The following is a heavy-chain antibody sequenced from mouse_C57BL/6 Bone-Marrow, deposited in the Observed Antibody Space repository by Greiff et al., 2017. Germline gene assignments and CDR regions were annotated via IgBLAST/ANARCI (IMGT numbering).Heavy chain of an antibody. Sequence: EVMLVESGTVLARPGASVKMSCKTSGYTFTSYWMHWVKQRPGQGLEWIGAIYPGNSDTSYNQKFKGKAKLTAVTSASTAYMELSSLTNEDSAVYYCTRLEFYYYGSSFNWFAYWGQGTLVTVSA. CDR3: TRLEFYYYGSSFNWFAY. CDR1: GYTFTSYW. D-gene: IGHD1-1*01. J-gene: IGHJ3*01. CDR2: IYPGNSDT. V-gene: IGHV1-5*01.